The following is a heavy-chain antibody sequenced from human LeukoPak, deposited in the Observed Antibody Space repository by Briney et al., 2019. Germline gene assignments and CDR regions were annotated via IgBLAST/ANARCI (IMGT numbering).Heavy chain of an antibody. V-gene: IGHV2-5*01. CDR3: AHLRATDWYFFDY. CDR2: IYWHDTK. J-gene: IGHJ4*02. D-gene: IGHD3-9*01. Sequence: SGPTQVNPTQTLTLTCTFSGFSLSSPGVGVGWIRQPPGRALEWLAHIYWHDTKYYSPSLKSRLTISKDTSKNQVVLTMTNMDPVDTGTYFCAHLRATDWYFFDYWGQGTLVTVSS. CDR1: GFSLSSPGVG.